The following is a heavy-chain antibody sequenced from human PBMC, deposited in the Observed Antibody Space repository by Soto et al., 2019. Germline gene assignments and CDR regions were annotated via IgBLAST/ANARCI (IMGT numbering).Heavy chain of an antibody. D-gene: IGHD3-9*01. Sequence: GGSLRLSCAASGFTFSSYSMNWVRQAPGKGLEWVSSISSSSSYIYYADSVKGRFTISRDNAKNSLYLQMNSLRAEDTAVYYCARALAAGLRYFDWGYAFDIWGQGTMVTVSS. CDR1: GFTFSSYS. CDR2: ISSSSSYI. V-gene: IGHV3-21*01. J-gene: IGHJ3*02. CDR3: ARALAAGLRYFDWGYAFDI.